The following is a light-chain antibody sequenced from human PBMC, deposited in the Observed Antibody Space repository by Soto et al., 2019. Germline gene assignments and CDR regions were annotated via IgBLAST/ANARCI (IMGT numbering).Light chain of an antibody. Sequence: EIVLTQSPGSLSLSPGERATLSCRASQRVSSIYLAWYQQKPGQAPRLLIYGASNRATGIPDRFSGSGSGTDFTLTISRLEPEDFAVYYCQQYGSSPRYTFGQGTKLEIK. CDR1: QRVSSIY. CDR3: QQYGSSPRYT. V-gene: IGKV3-20*01. J-gene: IGKJ2*01. CDR2: GAS.